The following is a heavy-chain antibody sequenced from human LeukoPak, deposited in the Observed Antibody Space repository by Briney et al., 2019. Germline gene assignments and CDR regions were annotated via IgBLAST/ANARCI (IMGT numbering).Heavy chain of an antibody. J-gene: IGHJ4*02. CDR2: IKQDGSDK. Sequence: GGSLRLSCAASGFVFSSYWMSWVRQAPGKGLEWVAKIKQDGSDKYYVDSVKGRFTISRDNAKNSLFLQMNSLRAEDTAVYYCARGGLTITMFGVAIIRNFDYWGQGTLVTVSS. D-gene: IGHD3-3*01. CDR3: ARGGLTITMFGVAIIRNFDY. CDR1: GFVFSSYW. V-gene: IGHV3-7*01.